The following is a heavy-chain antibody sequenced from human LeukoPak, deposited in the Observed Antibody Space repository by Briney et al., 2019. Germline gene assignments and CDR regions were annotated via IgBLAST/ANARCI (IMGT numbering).Heavy chain of an antibody. V-gene: IGHV4-39*01. J-gene: IGHJ4*02. D-gene: IGHD1-26*01. CDR2: IYYSGST. Sequence: SETLSLTCTVSGGSISSSSYYWGWIRQPPGKGLEWIGSIYYSGSTYYNPSLKSRVTISVDTSKNQFSLKLSSVTAADTAVYYCARHAYRRDLRPVPDYFDYWGQGTLVTVSS. CDR3: ARHAYRRDLRPVPDYFDY. CDR1: GGSISSSSYY.